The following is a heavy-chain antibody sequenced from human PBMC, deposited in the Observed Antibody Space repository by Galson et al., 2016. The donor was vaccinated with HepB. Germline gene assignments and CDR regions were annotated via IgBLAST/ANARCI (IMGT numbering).Heavy chain of an antibody. J-gene: IGHJ5*02. V-gene: IGHV5-10-1*01. CDR3: AKGLGIAAYNWSDP. CDR1: GYKFTRHW. CDR2: IDPSDSYT. Sequence: QSGAEVKKPGESLRISCKASGYKFTRHWISWVRQMPGKGLEWMGRIDPSDSYTNYSPSFQGHVTISFDKSITTAYLQWRSLKASDTAIYYCAKGLGIAAYNWSDPWGQGTLVVVSS. D-gene: IGHD6-13*01.